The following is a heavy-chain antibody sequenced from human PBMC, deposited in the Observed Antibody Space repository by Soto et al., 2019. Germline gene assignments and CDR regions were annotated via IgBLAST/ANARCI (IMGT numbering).Heavy chain of an antibody. CDR3: EKDHPINGDPDSYDSSVSYFDAPDM. D-gene: IGHD3-22*01. CDR2: MSYDGNNK. CDR1: RFTFRSYG. V-gene: IGHV3-30*18. J-gene: IGHJ3*02. Sequence: GGSVRSSFAASRFTFRSYGMHWVRQAPGKVLELLGVMSYDGNNKYYADSVKGRFTISIDNSNNTLYLQMNSLRAEDTAVFYFEKDHPINGDPDSYDSSVSYFDAPDMSGQ.